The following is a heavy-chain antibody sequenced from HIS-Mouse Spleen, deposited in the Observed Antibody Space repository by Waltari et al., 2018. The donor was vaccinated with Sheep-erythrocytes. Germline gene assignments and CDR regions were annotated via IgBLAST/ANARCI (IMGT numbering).Heavy chain of an antibody. J-gene: IGHJ3*02. D-gene: IGHD4-17*01. CDR1: GGSFSGYY. V-gene: IGHV4-34*01. CDR3: ARGQVTTHAFDI. CDR2: INNSGSS. Sequence: QVQLQQWGAGLLKPSETLSLTCAVYGGSFSGYYRSWIRQPPGKGLEWIGEINNSGSSTHNPSLKSRVTISVDTSKNQFSLKLSSVTAADTAVYYCARGQVTTHAFDIWGQGTMVTVSS.